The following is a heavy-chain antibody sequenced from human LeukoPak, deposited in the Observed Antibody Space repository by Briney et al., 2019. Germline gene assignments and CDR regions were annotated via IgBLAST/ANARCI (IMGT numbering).Heavy chain of an antibody. CDR3: ARDDNYGSGQPDD. Sequence: ASVKVSCKASGYTFTSYGITWVRQAPGQGLEWMGWISGYNGNTNYAQKFQGRATMTTDTSTSTVYMELRSLRSDDTAVYYCARDDNYGSGQPDDWGQGTLVTVSS. V-gene: IGHV1-18*01. CDR2: ISGYNGNT. D-gene: IGHD3-10*01. J-gene: IGHJ4*02. CDR1: GYTFTSYG.